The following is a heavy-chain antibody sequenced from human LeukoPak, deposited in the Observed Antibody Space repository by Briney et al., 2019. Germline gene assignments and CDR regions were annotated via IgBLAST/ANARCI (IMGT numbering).Heavy chain of an antibody. CDR3: AKERLGGNYGDYAVDY. CDR1: GFTFTSYA. D-gene: IGHD4-17*01. J-gene: IGHJ4*02. Sequence: PGVSLRLSCAASGFTFTSYAMGWARQAPGKGLEWVSSVSGSGDGTYYADSVKGRFTISRDNSKKTLDLHMDSLRAEDTAVYYCAKERLGGNYGDYAVDYWGQGTMVTVSS. CDR2: VSGSGDGT. V-gene: IGHV3-23*01.